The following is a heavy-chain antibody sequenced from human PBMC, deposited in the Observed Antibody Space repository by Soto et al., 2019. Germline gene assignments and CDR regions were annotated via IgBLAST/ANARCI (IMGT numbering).Heavy chain of an antibody. CDR1: GFTFSSYW. CDR3: ARGYGDYELGYFDY. V-gene: IGHV3-7*01. J-gene: IGHJ4*02. CDR2: IKQDGSEK. D-gene: IGHD4-17*01. Sequence: RLSCAASGFTFSSYWMSWVRQAPGKGLEWVANIKQDGSEKYYVDSVKGRFTISRDNAKNSLYLQMNGLRAEDTAVYYCARGYGDYELGYFDYWGQGTLVTVSS.